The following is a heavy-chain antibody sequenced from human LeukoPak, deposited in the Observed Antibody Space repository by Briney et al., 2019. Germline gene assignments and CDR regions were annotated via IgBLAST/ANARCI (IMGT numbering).Heavy chain of an antibody. Sequence: ASVKVSCKASGGTFSSYAISWVRQAPGQGLEWMGRIIPIFGTANYAQKFQGRVTITTDESTSTAYMELSSLRSEDTAVFYCAGGGPGIAVAGGGGFDYWGQGTLVTVSS. CDR1: GGTFSSYA. CDR2: IIPIFGTA. D-gene: IGHD6-19*01. V-gene: IGHV1-69*05. J-gene: IGHJ4*02. CDR3: AGGGPGIAVAGGGGFDY.